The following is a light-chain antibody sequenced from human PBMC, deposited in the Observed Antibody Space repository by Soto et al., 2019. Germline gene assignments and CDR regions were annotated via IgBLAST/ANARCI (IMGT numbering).Light chain of an antibody. CDR2: WAS. Sequence: DIVMTQSPDSLAVSLGERATINCKSSQYNENYLAWYHQKAGQPPKLLIDWASTRASGVHDRFSGSGSGTDFTLTISSLQAEDGAVYYGQQYYNAWTFGQGTQVEIK. CDR3: QQYYNAWT. CDR1: QYNENY. J-gene: IGKJ1*01. V-gene: IGKV4-1*01.